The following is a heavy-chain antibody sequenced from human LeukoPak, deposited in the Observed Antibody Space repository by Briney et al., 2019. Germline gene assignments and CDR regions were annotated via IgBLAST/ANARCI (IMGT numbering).Heavy chain of an antibody. CDR2: INHSGST. D-gene: IGHD6-13*01. CDR1: GGSFSGYY. CDR3: ARHEVSSWNFDY. V-gene: IGHV4-34*01. Sequence: SETLSLTCAVYGGSFSGYYWSWIRQPPGKGLEWIGEINHSGSTNYNPSLKSRVTISVDTSKNQFSLKLSSVTAADTAVYYCARHEVSSWNFDYWGQGTLVTVSS. J-gene: IGHJ4*02.